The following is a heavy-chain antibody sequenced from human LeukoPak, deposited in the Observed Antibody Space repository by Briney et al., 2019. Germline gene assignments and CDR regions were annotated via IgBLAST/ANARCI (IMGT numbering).Heavy chain of an antibody. D-gene: IGHD2-2*01. V-gene: IGHV4-59*08. J-gene: IGHJ6*03. Sequence: SETLSLTCTVSGGSISSYYWSWIRQPPGKGLEWIGYIYYSGSTNYNPSLKSRVTISVDTSKNQFSLKLNSVAAADTAVYHCARYLDCSSTSCDHYYMDVWGKGTTVTVSS. CDR2: IYYSGST. CDR3: ARYLDCSSTSCDHYYMDV. CDR1: GGSISSYY.